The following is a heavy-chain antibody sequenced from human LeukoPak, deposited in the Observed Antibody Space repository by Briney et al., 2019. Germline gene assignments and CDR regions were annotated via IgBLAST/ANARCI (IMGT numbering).Heavy chain of an antibody. D-gene: IGHD1-26*01. V-gene: IGHV3-30*18. J-gene: IGHJ6*02. CDR3: AKDLAVGATRVSYYYYGMDV. CDR1: GFTFSSYG. Sequence: GGSLRLSCAASGFTFSSYGMHWVRQAPGKGLEWVAVISYDGSNKYYADSVKGRFTISRDNSKNTLYLQMNSLRAEDTAVYYCAKDLAVGATRVSYYYYGMDVWGQGTTVTVSS. CDR2: ISYDGSNK.